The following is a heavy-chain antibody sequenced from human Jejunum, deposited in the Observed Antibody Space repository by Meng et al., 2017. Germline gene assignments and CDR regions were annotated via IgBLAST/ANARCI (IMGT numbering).Heavy chain of an antibody. CDR2: ISADNGNT. CDR3: ARGTEPVGY. CDR1: CYTFSNHA. V-gene: IGHV1-18*01. Sequence: QGQRVRSGAEVKKPGASVQVSCKASCYTFSNHAVSWVRLAPGQGLEWMGYISADNGNTNYAQNLQGRVTMTTDTSTRTSYMELRSLRSDDTAVYFCARGTEPVGYWGQGTLVTVSS. J-gene: IGHJ4*02. D-gene: IGHD4-23*01.